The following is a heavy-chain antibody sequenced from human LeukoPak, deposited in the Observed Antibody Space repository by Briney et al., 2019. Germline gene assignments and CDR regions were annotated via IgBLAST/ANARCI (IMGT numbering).Heavy chain of an antibody. CDR1: GGSVSSSSYY. V-gene: IGHV4-39*07. CDR3: ARITLVGSSDRYFDY. J-gene: IGHJ4*02. CDR2: FYYSGST. D-gene: IGHD1-26*01. Sequence: SETLSLTCTVSGGSVSSSSYYWGWIRQPPRKGLEWIGSFYYSGSTFYNPSLKSRVTISVDTSKNQFSLKLTSVTAADTAVYYCARITLVGSSDRYFDYWGQGTLVTVSS.